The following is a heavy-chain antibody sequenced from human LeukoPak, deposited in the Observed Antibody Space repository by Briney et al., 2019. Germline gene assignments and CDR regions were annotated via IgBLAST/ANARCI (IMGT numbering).Heavy chain of an antibody. D-gene: IGHD3-22*01. CDR2: ISSSSSTI. V-gene: IGHV3-48*01. Sequence: GGSLRLSCAASGFTFSSYSMNWVRQAPGKGLEWVSYISSSSSTIYYADSVKGRFTISRDNAKNSLYLQMNSLRAEDTAVYYCARGEAYYYDSSGYSAWDQGTLVTVSS. J-gene: IGHJ5*02. CDR3: ARGEAYYYDSSGYSA. CDR1: GFTFSSYS.